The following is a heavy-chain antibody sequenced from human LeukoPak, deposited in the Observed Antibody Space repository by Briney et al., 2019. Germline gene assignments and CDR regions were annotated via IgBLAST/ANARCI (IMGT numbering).Heavy chain of an antibody. CDR3: ARDKGDYDTSGSLFVF. Sequence: GGSLRLSCAASGFTFSRYWMSWVRQAPRKGLEWVANIKQDGSEKYYVDSVKGRFTISRDNAKNSLYLQMNSLRAEDTAVYYRARDKGDYDTSGSLFVFGGQGTLVTVSS. V-gene: IGHV3-7*03. CDR1: GFTFSRYW. CDR2: IKQDGSEK. D-gene: IGHD3-22*01. J-gene: IGHJ4*02.